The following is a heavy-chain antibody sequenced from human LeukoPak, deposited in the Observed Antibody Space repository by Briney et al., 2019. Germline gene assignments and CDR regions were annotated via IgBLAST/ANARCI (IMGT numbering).Heavy chain of an antibody. CDR3: ARGIRGVIITTNYYNMDV. CDR1: GRSFSGYY. J-gene: IGHJ6*03. CDR2: VNHSGRT. V-gene: IGHV4-34*01. D-gene: IGHD3-10*01. Sequence: SETLSLTCAVSGRSFSGYYWSWVRQPPGKGLEWMGEVNHSGRTSYNPSLKSRVTISADTSKNQFSLRMTSLTAADTAVYYCARGIRGVIITTNYYNMDVWGPGTTVTVSS.